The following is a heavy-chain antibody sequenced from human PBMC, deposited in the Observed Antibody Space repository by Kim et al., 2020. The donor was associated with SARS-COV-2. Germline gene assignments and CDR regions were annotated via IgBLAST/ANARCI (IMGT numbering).Heavy chain of an antibody. CDR3: ARRGNIYYYFCGMDV. V-gene: IGHV3-66*01. Sequence: DPVKGRFTISRDNSKNTLYLQMNSLRAEDTAVYYCARRGNIYYYFCGMDVWGQGTTVTVSS. J-gene: IGHJ6*02. D-gene: IGHD3-10*01.